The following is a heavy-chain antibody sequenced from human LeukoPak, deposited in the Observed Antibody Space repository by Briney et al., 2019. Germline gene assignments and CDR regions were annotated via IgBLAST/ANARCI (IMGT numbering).Heavy chain of an antibody. D-gene: IGHD3-22*01. CDR1: GFTFSSYH. J-gene: IGHJ4*02. CDR3: ARAQSYSDSTGYYYLHY. CDR2: ISSSSSTI. Sequence: WGSLRLSCVGSGFTFSSYHMNWVRQAPGKGLEWVSYISSSSSTIYYADSVKGRFTISRDNAKNSLYLQTNSLRAEDTAVYYCARAQSYSDSTGYYYLHYWGQGTLVTVSS. V-gene: IGHV3-48*01.